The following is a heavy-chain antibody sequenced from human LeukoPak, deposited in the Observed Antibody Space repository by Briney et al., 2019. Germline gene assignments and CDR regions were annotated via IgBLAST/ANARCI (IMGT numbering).Heavy chain of an antibody. CDR1: GGSINSSGYY. CDR2: HYYSGST. CDR3: ARHRAGYHVDS. Sequence: PSETLSPTCTVSGGSINSSGYYWGWIRQPPGKGLEWIGSHYYSGSTYYNPSLKSRVIISVDTSKNQFSLKLNSVTAADTAVYYCARHRAGYHVDSWGQGTLVTVSS. V-gene: IGHV4-39*01. J-gene: IGHJ4*02. D-gene: IGHD3-9*01.